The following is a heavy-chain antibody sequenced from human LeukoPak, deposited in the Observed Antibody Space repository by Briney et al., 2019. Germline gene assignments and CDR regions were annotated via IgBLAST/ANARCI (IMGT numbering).Heavy chain of an antibody. CDR1: GYTFTSYD. V-gene: IGHV1-8*01. Sequence: GASVKVSCKASGYTFTSYDINWVRQATGQGLEWMGWMNPNSGNTGYAQKFQGRVTMTRNTSISTAYMELGSLRSEDTAVYYCARGPRAAAGTRRGYFDYWGQGTLVTVSS. J-gene: IGHJ4*02. D-gene: IGHD6-13*01. CDR2: MNPNSGNT. CDR3: ARGPRAAAGTRRGYFDY.